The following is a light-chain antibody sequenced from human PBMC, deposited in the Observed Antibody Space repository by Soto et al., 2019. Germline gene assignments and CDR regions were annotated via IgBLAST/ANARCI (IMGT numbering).Light chain of an antibody. V-gene: IGKV3-15*01. J-gene: IGKJ1*01. CDR3: QQYNKWPLT. Sequence: EIVKKLCLPTLSMYQGERATLSCRASQSGSIDLAWYQQTPGQAPRLLIYGASTRATGIPVRFSGSASGTEFTLTIRSLQSEDFTVYYCQQYNKWPLTFGQGTKVDI. CDR2: GAS. CDR1: QSGSID.